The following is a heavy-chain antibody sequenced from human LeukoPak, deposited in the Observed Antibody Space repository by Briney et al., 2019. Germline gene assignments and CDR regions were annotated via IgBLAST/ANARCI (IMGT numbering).Heavy chain of an antibody. Sequence: ASVKVSCKASGYTFTGYYMHWVRQAPGQGLEWLGIFNPNAGSATYAQKFQGRVTMTRDTSTSTVYMELSSLRSGDTAVYYCARDLWYRTYYYYYGMDVWGQGTTVTVSS. CDR3: ARDLWYRTYYYYYGMDV. J-gene: IGHJ6*02. V-gene: IGHV1-46*01. D-gene: IGHD2-21*01. CDR2: FNPNAGSA. CDR1: GYTFTGYY.